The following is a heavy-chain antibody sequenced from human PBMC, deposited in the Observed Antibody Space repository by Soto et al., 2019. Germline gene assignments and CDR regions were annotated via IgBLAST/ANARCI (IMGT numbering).Heavy chain of an antibody. Sequence: PVGSLRLSCAVSGFTFSSYAMSWVRQAPGKGLEWVSATSGSGGSTYYADSVKGRFTISRDNSKNTLYLQMNSLRAEDTAVYYCAKEKVVAANRWFDPWGQGTLVTVSS. CDR2: TSGSGGST. V-gene: IGHV3-23*01. D-gene: IGHD2-15*01. CDR3: AKEKVVAANRWFDP. CDR1: GFTFSSYA. J-gene: IGHJ5*02.